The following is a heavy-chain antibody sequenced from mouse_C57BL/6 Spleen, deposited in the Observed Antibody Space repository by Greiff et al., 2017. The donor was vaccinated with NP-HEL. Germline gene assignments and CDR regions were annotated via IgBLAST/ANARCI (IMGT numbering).Heavy chain of an antibody. J-gene: IGHJ2*01. Sequence: QVQLQQPGAELVRPGSSVKLSCKASGYTFTSYWMDWVKQRPGQGLEWIGNIYPSDSETHYNQKFKDKATLTVDKSSSTAYMQLKSLTSEDSAVYYCAFYDSYYFDYWGQGTTLTVSS. CDR3: AFYDSYYFDY. D-gene: IGHD2-3*01. CDR2: IYPSDSET. CDR1: GYTFTSYW. V-gene: IGHV1-61*01.